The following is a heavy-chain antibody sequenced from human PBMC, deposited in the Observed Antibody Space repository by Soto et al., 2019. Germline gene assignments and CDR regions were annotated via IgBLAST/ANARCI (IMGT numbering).Heavy chain of an antibody. V-gene: IGHV3-30-3*01. CDR2: ISYDGSNK. CDR3: ARALYCTSTSCYIAVSVLGMDV. D-gene: IGHD2-2*02. Sequence: GGSLRLSCVASGFTFSNYAMHWVRQAPGKGLEWVSVISYDGSNKYFAASVKGRFTLSRDNSKNTLYLQMNSLRPEDTAVYYCARALYCTSTSCYIAVSVLGMDVWGQGTTVTVSS. CDR1: GFTFSNYA. J-gene: IGHJ6*02.